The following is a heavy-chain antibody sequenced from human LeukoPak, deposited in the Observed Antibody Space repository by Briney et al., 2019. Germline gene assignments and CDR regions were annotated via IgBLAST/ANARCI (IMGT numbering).Heavy chain of an antibody. J-gene: IGHJ4*02. Sequence: GGSLRLSCAASGFTFSSYSMNWVRQAPGKGLEWVSYISSSSSTIYYADSVKGRFTISRDNAKNSLYLQMNSLRAEDTAVYYCARDRADGYNYGDYFDNWGQGTLVTVSS. D-gene: IGHD5-18*01. CDR3: ARDRADGYNYGDYFDN. CDR1: GFTFSSYS. CDR2: ISSSSSTI. V-gene: IGHV3-48*04.